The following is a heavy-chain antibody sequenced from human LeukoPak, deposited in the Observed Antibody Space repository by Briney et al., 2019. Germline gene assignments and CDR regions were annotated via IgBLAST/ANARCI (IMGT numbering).Heavy chain of an antibody. V-gene: IGHV4-4*09. CDR3: ARHGLAAAGPWNWFDP. CDR1: GGSISSYY. CDR2: IYTSGST. J-gene: IGHJ5*02. D-gene: IGHD6-13*01. Sequence: SETLSLTCTVSGGSISSYYWSWIRQPPGKGLEWIGYIYTSGSTNYNPSLKSRVTISVDTSKNQFSLKLSSVTAADTAAYYCARHGLAAAGPWNWFDPWGQGTLVTVSS.